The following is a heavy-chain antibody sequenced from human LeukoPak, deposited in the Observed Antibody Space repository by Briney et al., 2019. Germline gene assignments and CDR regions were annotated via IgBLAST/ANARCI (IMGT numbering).Heavy chain of an antibody. J-gene: IGHJ4*02. Sequence: ASVKVSCKASGYTFTGYYMHWVRQAPGQGLEWMGRINPNSGGTNYAQKFQGRVTMTGDTSVSTAYMELSRLRSDDTAVYYCARGGSSWYYFDYWGQGTLVTVSS. CDR2: INPNSGGT. D-gene: IGHD6-13*01. CDR1: GYTFTGYY. V-gene: IGHV1-2*06. CDR3: ARGGSSWYYFDY.